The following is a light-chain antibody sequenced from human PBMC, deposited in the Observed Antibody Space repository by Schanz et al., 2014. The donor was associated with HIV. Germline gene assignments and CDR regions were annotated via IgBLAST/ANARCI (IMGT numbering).Light chain of an antibody. CDR2: QAS. V-gene: IGKV1-5*03. CDR3: QQYDTYPYT. J-gene: IGKJ2*01. CDR1: QTIGRL. Sequence: IQMTQSPSTVSTSVGDRVTITCRASQTIGRLLAWYQQKPGRAPKLLIYQASILETGVPSRFSGSGSGTSFTLTITSLQPDDFATYYCQQYDTYPYTFGQGTTLDLK.